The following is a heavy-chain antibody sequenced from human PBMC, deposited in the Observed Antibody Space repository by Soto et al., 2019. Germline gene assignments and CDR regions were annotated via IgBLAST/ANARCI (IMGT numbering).Heavy chain of an antibody. CDR3: ARVLRYFDTPYGMDV. D-gene: IGHD3-9*01. CDR1: GFTFSNYA. CDR2: IGGSGSNT. J-gene: IGHJ6*02. Sequence: EGQLLESGEGLVQPGGSLKLSCAASGFTFSNYAMSWVRQAPGKGLEWVSGIGGSGSNTYYADPVKGRFTISRDNSKNSLFLQMNSLRAEATAEYYCARVLRYFDTPYGMDVWGQGTNVTVSS. V-gene: IGHV3-23*01.